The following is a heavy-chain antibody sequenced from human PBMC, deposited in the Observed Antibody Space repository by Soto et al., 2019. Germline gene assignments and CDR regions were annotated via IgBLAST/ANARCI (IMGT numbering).Heavy chain of an antibody. D-gene: IGHD5-12*01. J-gene: IGHJ5*02. CDR3: ARTDSGYDYGWFDP. CDR2: IWPGDSDT. V-gene: IGHV5-51*01. Sequence: GESLKISCKASGYKFTDYWIAWVRQMPGKGLEWMGVIWPGDSDTRYNPSLQGQVTISADKSINTAYLQWSSLRASDTAMYYCARTDSGYDYGWFDPWGQGSLGTVSS. CDR1: GYKFTDYW.